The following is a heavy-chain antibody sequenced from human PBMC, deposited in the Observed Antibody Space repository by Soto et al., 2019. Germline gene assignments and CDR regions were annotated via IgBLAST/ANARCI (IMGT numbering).Heavy chain of an antibody. V-gene: IGHV4-59*12. CDR2: ISYSGST. J-gene: IGHJ4*02. D-gene: IGHD6-13*01. CDR1: SVSISSYY. CDR3: ARGTSWQLPFDY. Sequence: SETLSLSCTASSVSISSYYWSWIRQPPGKRLEWMGYISYSGSTDYKPSLKGRVTISGDTSKNQFSLKVSSVTAADTAVYYCARGTSWQLPFDYWGQGTLVTVSS.